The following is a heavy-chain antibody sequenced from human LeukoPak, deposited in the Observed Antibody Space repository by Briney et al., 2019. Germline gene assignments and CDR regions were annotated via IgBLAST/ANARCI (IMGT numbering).Heavy chain of an antibody. CDR3: ARDLGKEKYFDY. D-gene: IGHD4-23*01. Sequence: GGSLRLSCAASGFTFSTYGMHWVRQVPGKGLEWVALIWYDGSNKYYADSVKGRFTISRDNSKNTLYLQMNSLRAEDTAVYYCARDLGKEKYFDYWGQGTLVTVSS. J-gene: IGHJ4*02. V-gene: IGHV3-33*01. CDR2: IWYDGSNK. CDR1: GFTFSTYG.